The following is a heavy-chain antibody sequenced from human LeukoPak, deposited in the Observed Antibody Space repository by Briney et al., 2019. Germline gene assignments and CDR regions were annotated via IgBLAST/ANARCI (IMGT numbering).Heavy chain of an antibody. CDR1: GYTFTIYY. CDR2: INPSGGST. D-gene: IGHD2-8*01. V-gene: IGHV1-46*01. Sequence: GASVKVSCKASGYTFTIYYMHWVRQAPGQGLEWMGIINPSGGSTSYAQKFQGRVTMTRDTSTSTVYMELSSLRSEDTAVYYCARETPNLYCTNGVCYSLPNDYWGQGTLVTVSS. CDR3: ARETPNLYCTNGVCYSLPNDY. J-gene: IGHJ4*02.